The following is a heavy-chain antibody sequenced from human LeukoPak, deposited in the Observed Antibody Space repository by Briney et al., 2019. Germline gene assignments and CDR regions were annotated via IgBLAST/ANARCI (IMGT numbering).Heavy chain of an antibody. CDR3: AKTYRGTGPLSTLDY. CDR1: GYTFTSYG. CDR2: ISPYNSNT. Sequence: ASVKVSCKASGYTFTSYGISWVRQAPGQGLEWMGWISPYNSNTYYAQNLQGRVTMTTDTSTSTAYMELSSLRSEDTAVYYCAKTYRGTGPLSTLDYWGQGTLVTVSS. D-gene: IGHD3/OR15-3a*01. J-gene: IGHJ4*02. V-gene: IGHV1-18*01.